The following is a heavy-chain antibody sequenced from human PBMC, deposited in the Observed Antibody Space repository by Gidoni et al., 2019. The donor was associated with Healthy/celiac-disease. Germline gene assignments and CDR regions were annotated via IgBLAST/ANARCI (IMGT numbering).Heavy chain of an antibody. D-gene: IGHD4-17*01. CDR2: IFYSGST. V-gene: IGHV4-30-4*01. J-gene: IGHJ3*02. Sequence: QVQLQESGPGLAKPSQTLYLTGTVSGGSISSVDYYWSWIRQHPGKGLECIGYIFYSGSTYYNPSLKSRVTISVDTSKNQFSLKLSSVTAADTAVYYCARAPDGGYNDEDAFDIWGQGTMVTVSS. CDR3: ARAPDGGYNDEDAFDI. CDR1: GGSISSVDYY.